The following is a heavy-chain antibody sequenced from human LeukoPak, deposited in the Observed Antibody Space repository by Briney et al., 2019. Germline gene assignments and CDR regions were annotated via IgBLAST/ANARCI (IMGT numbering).Heavy chain of an antibody. CDR1: GYTFTSYD. CDR2: IGAYNGNT. Sequence: ASVKVSCKTSGYTFTSYDINWVRQAPGQGLEWMGWIGAYNGNTNYAQKLQGRVTMTRNTSISTAYMELSSLRSEDTAVYYCARGLVVPAAATTYYYYYMDVWGKGTTVTISS. J-gene: IGHJ6*03. D-gene: IGHD2-2*01. CDR3: ARGLVVPAAATTYYYYYMDV. V-gene: IGHV1-8*01.